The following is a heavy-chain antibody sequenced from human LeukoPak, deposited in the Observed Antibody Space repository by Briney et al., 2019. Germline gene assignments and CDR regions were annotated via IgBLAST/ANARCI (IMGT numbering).Heavy chain of an antibody. CDR3: ARQRDYGGNPLRY. D-gene: IGHD4-23*01. V-gene: IGHV5-51*01. Sequence: GEPLKISGQRSGYSFTSYWIGWVGQMPGKGLNWMGIIYPGDSDTRYSPSFQGQVTISADKSISTAYLQWSSLKASDTAMYYCARQRDYGGNPLRYWGQGTLVTVSS. CDR1: GYSFTSYW. CDR2: IYPGDSDT. J-gene: IGHJ4*02.